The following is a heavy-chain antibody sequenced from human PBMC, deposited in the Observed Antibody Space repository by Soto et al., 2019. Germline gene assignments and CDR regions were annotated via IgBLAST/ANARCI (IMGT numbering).Heavy chain of an antibody. CDR3: ARLGAYYPALDS. D-gene: IGHD3-22*01. J-gene: IGHJ4*02. CDR2: IYYAGTT. CDR1: DGSLSPNY. Sequence: QVQLQESGPGLVKPSETLSLRCTVSDGSLSPNYWTWIRQAPGKGLEWIGYIYYAGTTTYNPSLKSRVXXXIXXSKNEVSLKLASVTAADTAVYYCARLGAYYPALDSWGQGTLVTVSS. V-gene: IGHV4-59*08.